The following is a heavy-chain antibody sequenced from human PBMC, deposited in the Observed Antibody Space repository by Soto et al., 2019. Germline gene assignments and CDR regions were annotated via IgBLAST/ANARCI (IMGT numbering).Heavy chain of an antibody. J-gene: IGHJ6*02. V-gene: IGHV1-8*01. D-gene: IGHD3-3*01. Sequence: GASVKVSCKASGYTFTSYDINWVRQATGQGLEWVGWMNPNSGNTGYAQKFQGRVTMTRNTSISTAYMELSSLRSEDTAVYYCAKVKSITIFGVVIINGMDVWGQGTTVTVSS. CDR3: AKVKSITIFGVVIINGMDV. CDR1: GYTFTSYD. CDR2: MNPNSGNT.